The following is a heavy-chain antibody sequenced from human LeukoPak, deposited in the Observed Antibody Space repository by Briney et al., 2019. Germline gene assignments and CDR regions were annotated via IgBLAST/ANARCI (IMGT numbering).Heavy chain of an antibody. V-gene: IGHV4-30-4*01. D-gene: IGHD5-18*01. CDR1: GGSISSGDYY. Sequence: SQTLSLTCTVSGGSISSGDYYWSWIRQPPGKGLEWIGYIYYSGSTYYNPSLKSRVTISVDTSKNQFSLKLSSGTAADTAVYYCASGGGYSYGRPYYFDYWGQRTLVTVSS. CDR2: IYYSGST. CDR3: ASGGGYSYGRPYYFDY. J-gene: IGHJ4*02.